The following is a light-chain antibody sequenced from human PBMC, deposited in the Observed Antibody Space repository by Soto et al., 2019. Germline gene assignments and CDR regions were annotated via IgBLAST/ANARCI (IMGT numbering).Light chain of an antibody. CDR3: CSYAGSHYV. J-gene: IGLJ1*01. V-gene: IGLV2-11*01. Sequence: QSALTQPRSVSGSPGQSVTISCTGTSSDVGGYNYVSWYQQHPGKAPKLVIYGVTKRPSGVPDRFSGSKSGNTASLTISGLQADDEADYYCCSYAGSHYVFGTGT. CDR1: SSDVGGYNY. CDR2: GVT.